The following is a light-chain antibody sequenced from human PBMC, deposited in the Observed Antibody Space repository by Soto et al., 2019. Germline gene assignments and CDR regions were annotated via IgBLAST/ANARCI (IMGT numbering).Light chain of an antibody. CDR2: GAS. J-gene: IGKJ1*01. CDR1: QSVSNNY. CDR3: QPYGSSGT. V-gene: IGKV3-20*01. Sequence: EIVLTQSPGTLSLSPGERATLSCRASQSVSNNYLAWYQQKPGQAPSLLIYGASNRATGIPDRFSGSGSGTDFTLTISRLEPEDVAVYYCQPYGSSGTFGQGTKVEIK.